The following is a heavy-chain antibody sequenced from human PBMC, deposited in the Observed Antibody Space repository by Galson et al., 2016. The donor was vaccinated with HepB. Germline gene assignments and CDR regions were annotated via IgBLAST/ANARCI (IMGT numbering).Heavy chain of an antibody. CDR2: ISNDGSKK. CDR1: GFPFSSHT. Sequence: SLRLSCAASGFPFSSHTMHWVRQAPGKGLEWVAVISNDGSKKNYANSVKGQFTISRDNSKNTLYLQMSSLRVVDMAAYYCARDNYGYGNFFDYWGQGTLVTVSS. V-gene: IGHV3-30-3*01. D-gene: IGHD5-18*01. CDR3: ARDNYGYGNFFDY. J-gene: IGHJ4*02.